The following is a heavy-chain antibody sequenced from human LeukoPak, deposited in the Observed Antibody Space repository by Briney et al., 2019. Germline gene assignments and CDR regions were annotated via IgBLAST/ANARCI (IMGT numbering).Heavy chain of an antibody. CDR1: GFTFSSYG. Sequence: GGSLRLSCAASGFTFSSYGMHGVRQAPGKGLEWVAVISYDGSNKYYADSVKGRFTISRDNSKNTLYLQMNSLRAEDTAVYYCAKIAEKGWYYYYAMDVSGQGTTVTVSS. V-gene: IGHV3-30*18. J-gene: IGHJ6*02. CDR3: AKIAEKGWYYYYAMDV. CDR2: ISYDGSNK. D-gene: IGHD2-15*01.